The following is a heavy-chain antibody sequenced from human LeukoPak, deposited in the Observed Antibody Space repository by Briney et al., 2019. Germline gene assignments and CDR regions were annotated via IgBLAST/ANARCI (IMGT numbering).Heavy chain of an antibody. CDR2: IHYSGST. CDR1: GGSLSSSGYY. V-gene: IGHV4-39*01. Sequence: SGTLSLTCTVSGGSLSSSGYYWGWIRQPPGKGLEWIGSIHYSGSTYYNPSLKSRVTISVDTSKNQFSLKLSSVTAADTAVYYCASRNFGEFECDLGGQGTLVTVSS. J-gene: IGHJ5*02. CDR3: ASRNFGEFECDL. D-gene: IGHD3-10*01.